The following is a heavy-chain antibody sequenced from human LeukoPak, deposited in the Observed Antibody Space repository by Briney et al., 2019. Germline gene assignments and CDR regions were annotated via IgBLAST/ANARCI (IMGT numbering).Heavy chain of an antibody. CDR3: ARRAGAYSHPYDY. Sequence: PGGSLRLSCEASGFIFNTYSMNWARQAPGKGLEWVSSIDSSGGYMFYADSVKGRFTISRDNSKNTLYLQMNSLRAEDTAVYYCARRAGAYSHPYDYWGQGTLVTVTS. CDR1: GFIFNTYS. CDR2: IDSSGGYM. J-gene: IGHJ4*02. D-gene: IGHD4/OR15-4a*01. V-gene: IGHV3-21*04.